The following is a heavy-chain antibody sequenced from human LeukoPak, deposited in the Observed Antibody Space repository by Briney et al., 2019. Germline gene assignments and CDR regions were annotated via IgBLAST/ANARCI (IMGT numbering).Heavy chain of an antibody. CDR3: ARRNVVVPAAINAFDI. V-gene: IGHV4-34*01. D-gene: IGHD2-2*01. Sequence: PSETLSLTCAVYGGSFSGYYWSWIRQPPGKGLEWIGSIYHSGSTYYNPSLKSRVTISVDTSKNQFSLKLSSVTAADTAVYYCARRNVVVPAAINAFDIWGQGTMVTVSS. CDR1: GGSFSGYY. J-gene: IGHJ3*02. CDR2: IYHSGST.